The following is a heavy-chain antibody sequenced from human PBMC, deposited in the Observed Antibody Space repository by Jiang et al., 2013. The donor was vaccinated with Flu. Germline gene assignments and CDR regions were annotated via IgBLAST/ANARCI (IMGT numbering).Heavy chain of an antibody. J-gene: IGHJ5*02. CDR1: GGSISSSSYY. CDR3: AVGLGYCST. V-gene: IGHV4-39*01. Sequence: LLKPSETLSLTCTVSGGSISSSSYYWGWIRQPPGKGLEWIGSIYYSGSTYYNPSLKSRVTISVDTSKNQFSLKLSSVTAADTAVYYCAVGLGYCSTWGQGTLVTVSS. CDR2: IYYSGST. D-gene: IGHD2-2*01.